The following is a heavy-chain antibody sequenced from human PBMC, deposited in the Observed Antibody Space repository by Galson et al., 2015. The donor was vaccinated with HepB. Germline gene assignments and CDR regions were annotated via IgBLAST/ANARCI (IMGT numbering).Heavy chain of an antibody. J-gene: IGHJ4*02. Sequence: SLRLSCAASGFTFSSYAMHWVRQAPGKGLEWVAVISYDGSNKYYADSVKGRFTISRDNSKNTLFLQKTGLTADDTAIYYCARVHPEYTSGWYRQALYYFASWGQGTLVSVSS. CDR3: ARVHPEYTSGWYRQALYYFAS. CDR1: GFTFSSYA. D-gene: IGHD6-19*01. V-gene: IGHV3-30*04. CDR2: ISYDGSNK.